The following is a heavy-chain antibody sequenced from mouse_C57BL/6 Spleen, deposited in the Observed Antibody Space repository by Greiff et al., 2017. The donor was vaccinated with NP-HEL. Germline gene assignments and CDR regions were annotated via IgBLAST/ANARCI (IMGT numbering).Heavy chain of an antibody. D-gene: IGHD1-1*01. Sequence: QVQLKESGPGLVAPSQRLSITCTVSGFSLTNYGVDWVRQPPGKGLEWLGVIWGGGSTNYNSALMSRLSISKDNSKSHVFLKMNRLQTDDTAMYYCAKHDYGSSLAYWGQGTLVTVSA. CDR3: AKHDYGSSLAY. V-gene: IGHV2-9*01. CDR1: GFSLTNYG. J-gene: IGHJ3*01. CDR2: IWGGGST.